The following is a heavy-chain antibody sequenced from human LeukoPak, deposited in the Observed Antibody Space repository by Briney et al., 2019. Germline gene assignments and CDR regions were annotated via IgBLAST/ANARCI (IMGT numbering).Heavy chain of an antibody. J-gene: IGHJ6*03. CDR3: ARVDSGYDLINYYYYMDV. V-gene: IGHV4-59*08. Sequence: SETLSLTCTVSGGSISNYYWSWIRQPPGKGLEWIGSIYHSGSTYYNPSLKSRVTISVDTSKNQFSLKLSSVTAADTAVYYCARVDSGYDLINYYYYMDVWGKGTTVTVSS. D-gene: IGHD5-12*01. CDR1: GGSISNYY. CDR2: IYHSGST.